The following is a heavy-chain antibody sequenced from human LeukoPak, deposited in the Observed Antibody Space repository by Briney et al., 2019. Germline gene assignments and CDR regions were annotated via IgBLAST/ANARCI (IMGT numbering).Heavy chain of an antibody. CDR3: ATRDGYKPD. Sequence: GGSLRLSCAGSGFTFSSYGMYWVRQAPGKGLELVAVISYDGSNKYYADSVKGRFTISRNNSMNTVHLQMNSLRVEDTAVYYCATRDGYKPDWGQGTLVTVSS. V-gene: IGHV3-30*03. CDR1: GFTFSSYG. J-gene: IGHJ4*02. CDR2: ISYDGSNK. D-gene: IGHD5-24*01.